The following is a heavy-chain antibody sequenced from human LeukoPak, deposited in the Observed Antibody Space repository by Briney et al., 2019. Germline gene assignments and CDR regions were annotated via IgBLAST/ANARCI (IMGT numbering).Heavy chain of an antibody. CDR2: IKQDGSEK. CDR1: GFTFSSNW. Sequence: GGSLRLSCAASGFTFSSNWMNWVRQAPGKGLEWVANIKQDGSEKNYADSVKGRFTISRDNAKNPLYLQMNSLRAEDTAVYYCARVRSLGELSLYYGMDVWGQGTTVTVSS. D-gene: IGHD3-16*02. J-gene: IGHJ6*02. V-gene: IGHV3-7*01. CDR3: ARVRSLGELSLYYGMDV.